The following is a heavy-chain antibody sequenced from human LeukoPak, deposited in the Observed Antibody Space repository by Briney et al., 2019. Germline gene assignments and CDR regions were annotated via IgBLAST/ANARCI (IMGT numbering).Heavy chain of an antibody. J-gene: IGHJ5*02. D-gene: IGHD4-17*01. V-gene: IGHV4-34*01. CDR1: GGSFSGYY. Sequence: SETLSLTCAVYGGSFSGYYWSWIRQPPGKGLEWIGEINHSGSTNYNPSLKSRVTISVDTSKNQFSLKLSSVTAADTAVYYCARHGPHYALDPWGQGTLVTVSS. CDR3: ARHGPHYALDP. CDR2: INHSGST.